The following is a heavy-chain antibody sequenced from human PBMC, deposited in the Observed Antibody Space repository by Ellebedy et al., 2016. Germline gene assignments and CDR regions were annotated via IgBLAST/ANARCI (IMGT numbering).Heavy chain of an antibody. CDR1: GLSFSNAW. J-gene: IGHJ4*02. CDR2: IKEDGSFK. CDR3: ATDLRPLTRGWGY. D-gene: IGHD3-10*01. Sequence: GESLKISCAASGLSFSNAWMYWVRQAPGKGLEWVASIKEDGSFKQYVDSVRGRFTISRDNAKNSVYLQMNVLRVEDRGIYYCATDLRPLTRGWGYWGQGTLVTVSS. V-gene: IGHV3-7*01.